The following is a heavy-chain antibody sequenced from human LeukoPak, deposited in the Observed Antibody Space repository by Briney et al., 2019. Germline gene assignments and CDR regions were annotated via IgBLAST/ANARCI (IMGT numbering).Heavy chain of an antibody. D-gene: IGHD3-3*01. Sequence: VKVSCKASGYTFTGYYMHWVRQAPGQGLEWMGWINPNSGGTNYAQKFQGRVTMTRDTSISTAYMELSRLRSDDTAVYYCAKAPPKEHDFWSGYYNYMDVWGKGTTVTVSS. CDR3: AKAPPKEHDFWSGYYNYMDV. J-gene: IGHJ6*03. CDR1: GYTFTGYY. V-gene: IGHV1-2*02. CDR2: INPNSGGT.